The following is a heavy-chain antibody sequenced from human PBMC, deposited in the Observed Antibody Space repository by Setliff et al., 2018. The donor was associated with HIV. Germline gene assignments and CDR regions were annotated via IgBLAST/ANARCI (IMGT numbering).Heavy chain of an antibody. CDR2: IYHSGNT. V-gene: IGHV4-4*02. CDR3: ARDSPLNDYGDYGLGYYGMDV. D-gene: IGHD4-17*01. J-gene: IGHJ6*01. CDR1: GGSISSSNY. Sequence: SETLSLTCTVSGGSISSSNYWSWVRQPPGKRLEWIGEIYHSGNTNYNPSLKSRVIISVDKSKNQFSLKLSSVTAADTAVYYCARDSPLNDYGDYGLGYYGMDVWGPWTLLVTVSS.